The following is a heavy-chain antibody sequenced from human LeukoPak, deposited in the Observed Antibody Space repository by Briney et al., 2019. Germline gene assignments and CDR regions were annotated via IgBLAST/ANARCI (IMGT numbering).Heavy chain of an antibody. CDR3: ARHYYDFWSGYITYFDY. D-gene: IGHD3-3*01. V-gene: IGHV4-39*01. CDR1: GDSISSSGYC. CDR2: ICYTGNT. Sequence: PSETLSLTCTLSGDSISSSGYCWGWIRQPPGKGLECVGVICYTGNTYYNPSLKSRVTISVDTSKNQFSLRLSSVTAADTAVYYCARHYYDFWSGYITYFDYWGQGTLVTVSS. J-gene: IGHJ4*02.